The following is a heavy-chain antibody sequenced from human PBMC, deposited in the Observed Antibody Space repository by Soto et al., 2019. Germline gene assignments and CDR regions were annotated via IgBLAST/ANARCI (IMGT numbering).Heavy chain of an antibody. CDR2: ISKDGSTK. D-gene: IGHD3-22*01. V-gene: IGHV3-30*18. J-gene: IGHJ4*02. CDR1: GFTFSSYV. CDR3: AKETHSSGYGSYFDY. Sequence: PGGSLRLSCAASGFTFSSYVMHWVRQAPGKGLEWVAVISKDGSTKYDADSVKGRFTISRDNSKNTLYLQMNSLRAEDTAVYYCAKETHSSGYGSYFDYWGQGTLVTVSS.